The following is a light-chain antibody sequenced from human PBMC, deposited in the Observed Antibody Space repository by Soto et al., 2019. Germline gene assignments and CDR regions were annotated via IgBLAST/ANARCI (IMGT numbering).Light chain of an antibody. CDR1: QGVMNS. Sequence: IQVTQSPSILSASVGDRVTITCRASQGVMNSFAWYQQKSGKAPRLLIYSISSLKSGVPSRFSGSGSGAEFSLTNSGLQPEDFATYFCQQLYTYPHTFGLGTQLQI. V-gene: IGKV1-9*01. CDR2: SIS. CDR3: QQLYTYPHT. J-gene: IGKJ2*01.